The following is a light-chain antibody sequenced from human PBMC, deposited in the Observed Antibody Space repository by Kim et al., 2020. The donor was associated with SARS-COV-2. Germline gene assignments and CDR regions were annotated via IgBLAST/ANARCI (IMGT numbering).Light chain of an antibody. Sequence: GQSITSSCTGTSSDVGNYNYVSWYQQHPGKAPKLIVGSVIKRPSGVSIRFSGSKSGNTASLTISGLQPEDEADYYCSSYTTSTTLVFGTGTKVTVL. CDR2: SVI. CDR1: SSDVGNYNY. J-gene: IGLJ1*01. CDR3: SSYTTSTTLV. V-gene: IGLV2-14*04.